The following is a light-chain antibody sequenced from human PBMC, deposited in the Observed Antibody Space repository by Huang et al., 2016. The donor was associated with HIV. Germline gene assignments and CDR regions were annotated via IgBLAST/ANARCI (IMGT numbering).Light chain of an antibody. CDR2: GAS. CDR3: QQYNSWPPLFT. CDR1: KSVSPN. Sequence: EVLLTQSPATLSVSPGERATPSCRASKSVSPNLAWYQQKPGQAPRLLIYGASTRATGVPARFSGSGSGTEFTLTISSLQSEDSAVYYCQQYNSWPPLFTFGPGTKVDIK. V-gene: IGKV3-15*01. J-gene: IGKJ3*01.